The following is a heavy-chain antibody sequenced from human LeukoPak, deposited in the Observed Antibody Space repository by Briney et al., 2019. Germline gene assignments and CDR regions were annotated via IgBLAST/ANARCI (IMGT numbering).Heavy chain of an antibody. D-gene: IGHD6-13*01. J-gene: IGHJ5*02. Sequence: PSETLSLTCAVYGGSFSGYYWSWIRQPPGKGLEWIGEINPSGSTNYNPSLKSRVTISVDTSKNQFSLKLSSVTAADTAVYYCARGGMGSSHNWFDPWGQGTLVTVSS. V-gene: IGHV4-34*01. CDR2: INPSGST. CDR3: ARGGMGSSHNWFDP. CDR1: GGSFSGYY.